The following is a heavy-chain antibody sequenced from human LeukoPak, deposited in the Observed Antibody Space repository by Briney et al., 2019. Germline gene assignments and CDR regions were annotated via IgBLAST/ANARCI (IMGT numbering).Heavy chain of an antibody. CDR2: IYYSGNT. CDR3: VAVAGPGFDY. V-gene: IGHV4-39*07. Sequence: SETLSLTCLVSSSSISDTNYSWGWVRQPPRKGLEWIASIYYSGNTYYNPSLRGRVTISVDTSTNQFSLDLRSVTAADTAVYYCVAVAGPGFDYWGQGTLVTVSS. J-gene: IGHJ4*02. D-gene: IGHD6-19*01. CDR1: SSSISDTNYS.